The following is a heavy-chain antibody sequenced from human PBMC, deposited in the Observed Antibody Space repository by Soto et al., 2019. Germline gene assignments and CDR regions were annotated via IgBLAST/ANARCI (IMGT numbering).Heavy chain of an antibody. J-gene: IGHJ4*02. CDR2: LIPLFGTT. D-gene: IGHD7-27*01. CDR3: ARGPNWGYRFDS. V-gene: IGHV1-69*06. CDR1: GGTFSGHA. Sequence: QVQLVQSGAEVKKPGSSVKVSCEASGGTFSGHAISWVRQAPGQGPEWMGGLIPLFGTTQHAQNFQDRLTITADKSTSTAYMELTSPRFEDTAIYYCARGPNWGYRFDSWGQGTLVTVSS.